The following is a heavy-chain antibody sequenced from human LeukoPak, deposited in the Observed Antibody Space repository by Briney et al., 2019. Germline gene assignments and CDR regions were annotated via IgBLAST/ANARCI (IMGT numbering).Heavy chain of an antibody. CDR2: ISGSGGHT. D-gene: IGHD5-24*01. CDR1: GFTSSSYW. Sequence: GGSLRLSCAASGFTSSSYWMSWVRQAPGKGLEWVSLISGSGGHTYYGDSVKGRFTISRDNSTNRLYLQMNSLRPEDTAVYYCAKGGAATMRDGYNYYYYYMEVWGRGTTVTVSS. V-gene: IGHV3-23*01. CDR3: AKGGAATMRDGYNYYYYYMEV. J-gene: IGHJ6*03.